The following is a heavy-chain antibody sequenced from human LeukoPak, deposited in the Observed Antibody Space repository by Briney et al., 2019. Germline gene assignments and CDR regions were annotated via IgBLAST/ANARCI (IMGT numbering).Heavy chain of an antibody. CDR2: MNPNSGNT. V-gene: IGHV1-8*03. J-gene: IGHJ4*02. Sequence: GASVKVSCKASGYTFTSYDINWVRQATGQGPEWMGWMNPNSGNTGYAQKFRGRVSITTNTSISTAYMELSSLGSEDTAVYYCARLGELSSDYYWGQGTLVTVSS. D-gene: IGHD3-16*02. CDR1: GYTFTSYD. CDR3: ARLGELSSDYY.